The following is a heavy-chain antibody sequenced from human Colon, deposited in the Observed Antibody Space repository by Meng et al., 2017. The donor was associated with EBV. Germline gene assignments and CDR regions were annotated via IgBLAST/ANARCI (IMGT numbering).Heavy chain of an antibody. V-gene: IGHV4-39*02. Sequence: LSLQESGPGLVKPSETLSLTCTVSGGSIRSDTYYWGWIRQPPGKGLEWIGSLYYSGSTYSNPSLKSRVTISVDTSKNHFSLKLSSVAAADTAVYYCARRGSRSGWYAYDYWGQGTLVTVSS. J-gene: IGHJ4*02. CDR3: ARRGSRSGWYAYDY. CDR1: GGSIRSDTYY. CDR2: LYYSGST. D-gene: IGHD6-19*01.